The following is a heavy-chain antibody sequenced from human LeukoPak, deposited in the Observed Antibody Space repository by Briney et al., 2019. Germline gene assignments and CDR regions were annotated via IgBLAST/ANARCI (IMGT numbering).Heavy chain of an antibody. V-gene: IGHV4-59*01. CDR2: IYYSGST. J-gene: IGHJ3*02. D-gene: IGHD2-2*01. CDR3: ASYCSSTSCLDAFDI. Sequence: PSETLSLTCTVSGGSISSYYWSWIRQPPGKGLEWIGYIYYSGSTNYNPSLKGRVTISVDASKNQFSLKLSSVTAADTAVYYCASYCSSTSCLDAFDIWGQGTIVTVSS. CDR1: GGSISSYY.